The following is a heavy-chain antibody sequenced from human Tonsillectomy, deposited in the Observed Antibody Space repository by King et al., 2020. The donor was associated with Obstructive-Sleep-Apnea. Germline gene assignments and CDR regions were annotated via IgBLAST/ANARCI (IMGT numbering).Heavy chain of an antibody. Sequence: VQLVESGGGVVQPGRSLRLSCAASGFTFSSYAMHWVRQAPGKGLEWVAVISYDGSNKYYADSVKGRFTISRDNSKNTLYLQMNSLRAEDTAVYYCARENWNDGYYFDYWGQGPLVTVSS. V-gene: IGHV3-30-3*01. J-gene: IGHJ4*02. CDR1: GFTFSSYA. CDR3: ARENWNDGYYFDY. D-gene: IGHD1-1*01. CDR2: ISYDGSNK.